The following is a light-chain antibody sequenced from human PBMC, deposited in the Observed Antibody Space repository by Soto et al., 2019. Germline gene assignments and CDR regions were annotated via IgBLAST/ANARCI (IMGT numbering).Light chain of an antibody. CDR3: SSYAASNNFYFV. Sequence: QAVVTQPSSASGSPGQSVTISCTGTSSDVGGYNYVSWYQQYPGRAPKLMIYEVTKRPSGVPDRFSGSKSGNTASLTVSGLQAEDEADYYCSSYAASNNFYFVFGGGTKLTVL. CDR2: EVT. J-gene: IGLJ3*02. CDR1: SSDVGGYNY. V-gene: IGLV2-8*01.